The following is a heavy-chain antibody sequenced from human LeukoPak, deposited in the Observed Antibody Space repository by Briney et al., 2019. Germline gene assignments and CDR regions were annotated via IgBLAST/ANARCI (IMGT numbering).Heavy chain of an antibody. CDR3: ARDLVEMASYYYYGMDV. J-gene: IGHJ6*02. CDR2: IIPIFGTA. Sequence: SVKVSCKASGGTFSSYAISWVRQAPGQGLEWMGGIIPIFGTANYAQKFQGRVTITADESTSTAYMELSSLRSEDTAVYYCARDLVEMASYYYYGMDVWGQGTTVTVSS. CDR1: GGTFSSYA. D-gene: IGHD5-24*01. V-gene: IGHV1-69*13.